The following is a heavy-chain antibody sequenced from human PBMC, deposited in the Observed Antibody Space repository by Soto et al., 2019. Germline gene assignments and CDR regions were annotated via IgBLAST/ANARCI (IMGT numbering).Heavy chain of an antibody. CDR2: ISGSGGST. Sequence: PGGSLRLSCSASGFTFSSYAMSWVRQAPGKGLEWVSAISGSGGSTYYADSVKGRFTISRDNSKNTLYLQMNSLRAEDTAVYYCALQIFARFAEHFDLWGRGTLVTVSS. V-gene: IGHV3-23*01. J-gene: IGHJ2*01. D-gene: IGHD3-3*01. CDR1: GFTFSSYA. CDR3: ALQIFARFAEHFDL.